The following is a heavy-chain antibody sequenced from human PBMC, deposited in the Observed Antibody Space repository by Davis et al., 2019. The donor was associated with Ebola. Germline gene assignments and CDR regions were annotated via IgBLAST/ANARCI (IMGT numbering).Heavy chain of an antibody. CDR3: ARDNYGFGWNSYYGLDV. CDR1: GGSISYYY. V-gene: IGHV4-59*01. J-gene: IGHJ6*02. CDR2: ISYSGST. Sequence: MPSETLSLTCTVSGGSISYYYWSWIRQPPGKGLEWIGYISYSGSTNYNPSLKSRVTMSVDTSKKQFSLKLSSVTAADTAVYYCARDNYGFGWNSYYGLDVWGQGTTVTVSS. D-gene: IGHD3-10*01.